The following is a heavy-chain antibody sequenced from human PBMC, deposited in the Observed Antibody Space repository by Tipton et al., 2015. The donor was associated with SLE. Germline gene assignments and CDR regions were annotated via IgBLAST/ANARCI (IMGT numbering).Heavy chain of an antibody. Sequence: QSGAEVKKPGSSVKVSCKASGGTFSSYAISWVRQAPGQGLEWMGGIIPIFGTANYAQKFQGRVTITADKSTSAAYMELSSLRSEDTAVYYCAESVAGLPWEPHREYWGQGTLVTVSS. CDR3: AESVAGLPWEPHREY. D-gene: IGHD6-19*01. CDR2: IIPIFGTA. V-gene: IGHV1-69*06. J-gene: IGHJ4*02. CDR1: GGTFSSYA.